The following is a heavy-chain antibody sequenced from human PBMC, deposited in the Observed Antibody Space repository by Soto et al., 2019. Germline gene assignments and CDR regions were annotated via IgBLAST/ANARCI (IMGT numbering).Heavy chain of an antibody. D-gene: IGHD3-3*01. CDR1: GGSISSYY. J-gene: IGHJ5*02. V-gene: IGHV4-4*07. CDR2: IYTSGST. CDR3: ARDLHGWYYDFRSGYYSWFDT. Sequence: SETLSLTCTVSGGSISSYYWSWIRQPAGKGLEWIGRIYTSGSTNYNPSLKSRVTMSVDTSKNQFSLKLSSVTAADTAVYYCARDLHGWYYDFRSGYYSWFDTWGQGTLVTVSS.